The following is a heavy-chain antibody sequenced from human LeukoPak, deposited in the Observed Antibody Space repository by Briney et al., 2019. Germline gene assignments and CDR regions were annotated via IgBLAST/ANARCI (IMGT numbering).Heavy chain of an antibody. D-gene: IGHD1/OR15-1a*01. V-gene: IGHV3-9*01. Sequence: GRSLRLSCAASGFTFDDYAMHWVRQAPGKGLEWVSGISWNSGSIGYAVSVKGRFTISRDNAKNSLYLQMNSLRAEDTAVYYCARTTPPVDGYWGQGTLVTVSS. CDR2: ISWNSGSI. CDR1: GFTFDDYA. J-gene: IGHJ4*02. CDR3: ARTTPPVDGY.